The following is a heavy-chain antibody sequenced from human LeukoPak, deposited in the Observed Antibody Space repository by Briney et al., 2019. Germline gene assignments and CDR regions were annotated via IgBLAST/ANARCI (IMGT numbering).Heavy chain of an antibody. V-gene: IGHV1-8*03. D-gene: IGHD1-1*01. J-gene: IGHJ1*01. CDR2: MNPNSGNT. CDR1: GYTFTTYD. Sequence: ASVKVSCKASGYTFTTYDINWVRQATGQGLEWMGWMNPNSGNTGYAQKFQGRVTITRNTSISTAYMELSSLKAEDTAVYFCARDYTLTLGTTTYFQHWGQGTLVTVSS. CDR3: ARDYTLTLGTTTYFQH.